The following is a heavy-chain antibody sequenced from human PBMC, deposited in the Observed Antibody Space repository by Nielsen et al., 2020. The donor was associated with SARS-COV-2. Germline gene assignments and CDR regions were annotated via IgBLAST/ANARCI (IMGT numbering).Heavy chain of an antibody. V-gene: IGHV3-9*01. J-gene: IGHJ2*01. CDR1: GFTFDDYA. Sequence: SLKISCAASGFTFDDYAMHLVRQAPGKGLEWVSGISWNSGSIGYADSVKGRFTISRDNAKNSLYLQMNSLRAEDTALYYCAKDMGPVIWYFDLWGRRTLVTVSS. CDR3: AKDMGPVIWYFDL. CDR2: ISWNSGSI. D-gene: IGHD3-10*01.